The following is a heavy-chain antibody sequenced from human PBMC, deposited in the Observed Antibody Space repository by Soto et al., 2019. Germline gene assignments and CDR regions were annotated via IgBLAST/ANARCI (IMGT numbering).Heavy chain of an antibody. CDR2: IYYSGST. CDR3: ARLTRDYDYGDYFAEPLGSENGLIFDY. D-gene: IGHD4-17*01. Sequence: SETLSLTCTVSGGSISSSSYYWGWIRQPPGKGLEWIGSIYYSGSTYYNPSLKSRVTISVDTSKNQFSLKLSSVTAADTAVYYCARLTRDYDYGDYFAEPLGSENGLIFDYWGQGTLVTVSS. V-gene: IGHV4-39*01. J-gene: IGHJ4*02. CDR1: GGSISSSSYY.